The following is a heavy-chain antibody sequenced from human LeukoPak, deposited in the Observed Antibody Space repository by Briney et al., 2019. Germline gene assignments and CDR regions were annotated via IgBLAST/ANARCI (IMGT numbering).Heavy chain of an antibody. Sequence: SVKVSCKASGGTFSSYAISRVRQAPGQGLEWMGGIIPIFGTANYAQKFQGRVTITADESTSTAYMELSSLRSEDTAVYYCARERPAGPAAILWGQGTLVTVSS. D-gene: IGHD2-2*01. CDR2: IIPIFGTA. CDR3: ARERPAGPAAIL. J-gene: IGHJ4*02. V-gene: IGHV1-69*13. CDR1: GGTFSSYA.